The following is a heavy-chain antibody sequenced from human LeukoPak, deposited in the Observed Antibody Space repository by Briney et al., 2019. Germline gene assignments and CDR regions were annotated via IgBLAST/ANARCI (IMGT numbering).Heavy chain of an antibody. J-gene: IGHJ4*02. CDR1: GGSISSYY. V-gene: IGHV4-59*01. CDR2: IYYSGST. Sequence: SETLSLTCAVSGGSISSYYWSWIRQPPGKGLEWIGYIYYSGSTNYNPSLKSRVTISVDTSKNQFSLKLSSVTAADTAVYYCVRVYYDFWSGYPDYWGQGTLVTVSS. CDR3: VRVYYDFWSGYPDY. D-gene: IGHD3-3*01.